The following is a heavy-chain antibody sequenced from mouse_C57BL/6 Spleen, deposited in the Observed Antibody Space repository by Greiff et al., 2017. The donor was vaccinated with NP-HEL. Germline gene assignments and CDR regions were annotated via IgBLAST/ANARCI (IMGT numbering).Heavy chain of an antibody. D-gene: IGHD3-3*01. CDR1: GYTFTDYE. Sequence: QVQLQQSGAELVRPGASVTLSCKASGYTFTDYEMHWVKQTPVHGLEWIGAIDPETGGTAYNQKFKGKAILTADKSSSTAYMELRSLTSEDSAVYYCTRGGTRYAMDYWGQGTSVTVSS. CDR2: IDPETGGT. V-gene: IGHV1-15*01. CDR3: TRGGTRYAMDY. J-gene: IGHJ4*01.